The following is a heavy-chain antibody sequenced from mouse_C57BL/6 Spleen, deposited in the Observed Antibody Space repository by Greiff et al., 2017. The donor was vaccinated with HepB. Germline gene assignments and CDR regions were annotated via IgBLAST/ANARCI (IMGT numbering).Heavy chain of an antibody. D-gene: IGHD2-1*01. CDR2: IYPGSGNT. CDR1: GYSFTSYY. Sequence: VKLMESGPELVKPGASVKISCKASGYSFTSYYIHWVKQRPGQGLEWIGWIYPGSGNTKYNEKFKGKATMTADTSSSTAYMQLSSLTSEDSAVYYCASSYGTWFAYWGQGTLVTVSA. J-gene: IGHJ3*01. CDR3: ASSYGTWFAY. V-gene: IGHV1-66*01.